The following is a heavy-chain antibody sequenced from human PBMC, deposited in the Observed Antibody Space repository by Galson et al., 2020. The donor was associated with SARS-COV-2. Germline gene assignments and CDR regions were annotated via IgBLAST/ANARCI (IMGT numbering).Heavy chain of an antibody. Sequence: GGSLRPSCTASGFTFSTDPMNWVRQAPGEGLERVSNIRAGSDVYYADSVRGRFSVSRDNVKNSLFLQMNSLRDEDTAIYYCARDSDFAFDIWGQGTMVIVSS. V-gene: IGHV3-48*02. J-gene: IGHJ3*02. CDR1: GFTFSTDP. CDR3: ARDSDFAFDI. D-gene: IGHD3-3*01. CDR2: IRAGSDV.